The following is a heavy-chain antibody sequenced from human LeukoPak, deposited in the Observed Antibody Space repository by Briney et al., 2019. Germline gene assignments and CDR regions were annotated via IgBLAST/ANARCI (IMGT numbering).Heavy chain of an antibody. J-gene: IGHJ4*02. CDR3: ARGTSSGYSAGDY. V-gene: IGHV1-2*02. Sequence: RASVKVSCKASGYTFTDFDMNWVRRAPGQGLEWMGWINPKSGGTNTARKFQGRVTMTRDTSISTAYMELSSLRSDDTAVYYCARGTSSGYSAGDYWGQGTLVTVSS. CDR1: GYTFTDFD. CDR2: INPKSGGT. D-gene: IGHD3-22*01.